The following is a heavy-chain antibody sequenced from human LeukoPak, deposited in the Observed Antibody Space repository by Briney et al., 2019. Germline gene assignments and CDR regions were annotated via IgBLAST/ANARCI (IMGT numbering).Heavy chain of an antibody. CDR1: GYTFTGYY. V-gene: IGHV1-2*02. J-gene: IGHJ2*01. CDR2: INPNSGGT. D-gene: IGHD1-26*01. CDR3: AHLLYSGSWRYFDL. Sequence: ASVKVSCKASGYTFTGYYMHWVRQAPGQGLEWMGWINPNSGGTNYAQKFQGRVTMTRDTSISTAYMELSRLRSDDTAVYYCAHLLYSGSWRYFDLWGRGTLVTVSS.